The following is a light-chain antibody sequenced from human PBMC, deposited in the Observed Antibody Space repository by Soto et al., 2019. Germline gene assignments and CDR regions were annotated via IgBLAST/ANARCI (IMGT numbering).Light chain of an antibody. Sequence: DVQMTQSHSTLSASLGDRVTIXCRASQSISSWLAWYQQKAGKAPKLLIXDASSLESGVPSRFSGSGSGKEFTLTINSLQSDDFATYYCQQYDKSPPWTFGQGTKVDIK. CDR1: QSISSW. J-gene: IGKJ1*01. V-gene: IGKV1-5*01. CDR2: DAS. CDR3: QQYDKSPPWT.